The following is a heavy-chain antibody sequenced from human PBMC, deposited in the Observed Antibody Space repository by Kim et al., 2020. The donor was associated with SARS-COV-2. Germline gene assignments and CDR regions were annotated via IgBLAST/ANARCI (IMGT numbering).Heavy chain of an antibody. V-gene: IGHV3-30*18. Sequence: GGSLRLSCAASGFTFSSYGMHWVRQAPGKGLEWVAVISYDGSNKYYADSVKGRFTISRDNSKNTLYLQMNSLRAEDTAVYYCAKGGRTVAAAGGYFDYWGQGTLVTVSS. CDR3: AKGGRTVAAAGGYFDY. CDR1: GFTFSSYG. CDR2: ISYDGSNK. D-gene: IGHD6-13*01. J-gene: IGHJ4*02.